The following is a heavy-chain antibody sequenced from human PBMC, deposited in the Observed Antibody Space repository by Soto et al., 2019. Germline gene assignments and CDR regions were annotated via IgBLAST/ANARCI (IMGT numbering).Heavy chain of an antibody. Sequence: EVPMVESGGDLVKPGGSLRLSCASSGFIFSNVWMNWVRQAPGKGLEWVGRIKSRSDGGATDLAAFVNGRFTISRDDSKETRYLQMRSMKTAYTAVYYCTTIDYGVLSGFGDAFDVWGQGTLVNVSS. CDR2: IKSRSDGGAT. J-gene: IGHJ3*01. D-gene: IGHD3-3*01. CDR1: GFIFSNVW. CDR3: TTIDYGVLSGFGDAFDV. V-gene: IGHV3-15*01.